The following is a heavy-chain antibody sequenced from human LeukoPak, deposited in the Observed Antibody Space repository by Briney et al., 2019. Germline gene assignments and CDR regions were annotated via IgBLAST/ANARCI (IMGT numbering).Heavy chain of an antibody. V-gene: IGHV1-2*06. J-gene: IGHJ4*02. Sequence: ASVKVSCKASGYTFTGYYMHWVRQAPGQGLEWMGRINPNSGGTNYAQKFQGRVTMTRDTSISTAYMELSRLRSDDTAMYYCARIPGIAAAAYDYWRQGTLVTVSS. CDR2: INPNSGGT. D-gene: IGHD6-25*01. CDR3: ARIPGIAAAAYDY. CDR1: GYTFTGYY.